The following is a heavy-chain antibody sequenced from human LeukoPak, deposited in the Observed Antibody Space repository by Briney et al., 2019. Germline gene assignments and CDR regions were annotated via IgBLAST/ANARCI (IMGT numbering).Heavy chain of an antibody. CDR3: ARDVTGSSRTDY. Sequence: GGSLRLSCAASGFTVSSNYMSWVRQAPGKGLEWVSVIYSGGSTYYADSVKGRFTISRDNSKNTLYLQMNSLRAEDTAVYYCARDVTGSSRTDYWGQGTLVTVSS. J-gene: IGHJ4*02. CDR1: GFTVSSNY. V-gene: IGHV3-53*01. D-gene: IGHD6-13*01. CDR2: IYSGGST.